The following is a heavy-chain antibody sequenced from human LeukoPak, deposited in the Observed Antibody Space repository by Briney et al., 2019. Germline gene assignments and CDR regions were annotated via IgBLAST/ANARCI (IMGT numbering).Heavy chain of an antibody. Sequence: ASVKVSCKASGYTFTSYYMHWVRQAPGQGLEWMGIINPSGGSTSYAQKFQGRVTMTRDTSTSTVYMELSSLRSDDTAVYYCARDSSGFYYVHWGQGTLVTVSS. V-gene: IGHV1-46*01. CDR2: INPSGGST. J-gene: IGHJ4*02. D-gene: IGHD3-22*01. CDR3: ARDSSGFYYVH. CDR1: GYTFTSYY.